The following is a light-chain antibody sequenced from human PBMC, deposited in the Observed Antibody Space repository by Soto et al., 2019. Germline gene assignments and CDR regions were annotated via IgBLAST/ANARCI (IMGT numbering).Light chain of an antibody. CDR3: QQYGSSPWT. CDR2: GAS. CDR1: QSVSSSY. V-gene: IGKV3-20*01. J-gene: IGKJ1*01. Sequence: ELVLTQSPGTLSLSPGERATLSCRASQSVSSSYLAWYQQKPGQPPRLLIYGASSRATGIPDRFSGSGSGTDFTLTISRLEPEDFAVYYCQQYGSSPWTFGQGAKVDI.